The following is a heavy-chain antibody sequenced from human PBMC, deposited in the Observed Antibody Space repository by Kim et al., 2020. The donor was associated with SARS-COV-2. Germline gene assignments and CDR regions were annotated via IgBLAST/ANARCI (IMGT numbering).Heavy chain of an antibody. CDR2: INQDESEN. J-gene: IGHJ4*02. V-gene: IGHV3-7*01. CDR1: GFSFSSHW. Sequence: GGSLRLFCAVSGFSFSSHWMSWVRQAPGKGLEWVANINQDESENYYVDSVEGRFTIYRDNDKNSLYLQMNSLRAEDTAVYYCVRDVEYSFDYLGQGALVTVSS. D-gene: IGHD6-6*01. CDR3: VRDVEYSFDY.